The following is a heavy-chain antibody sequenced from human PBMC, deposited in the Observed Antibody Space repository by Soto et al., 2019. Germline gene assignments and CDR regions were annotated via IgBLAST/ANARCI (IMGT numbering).Heavy chain of an antibody. CDR2: IRSKAYGGTT. CDR1: GFTFGDYA. V-gene: IGHV3-49*03. CDR3: TRRGAGTTNFDY. Sequence: LRLSCTASGFTFGDYAMSWFRQAPGKGLEWVGFIRSKAYGGTTEYAASVKGRFTISRDDSKSIAYLQMNSLKTEDTAVYYCTRRGAGTTNFDYWGQGTLVTVSS. D-gene: IGHD1-26*01. J-gene: IGHJ4*02.